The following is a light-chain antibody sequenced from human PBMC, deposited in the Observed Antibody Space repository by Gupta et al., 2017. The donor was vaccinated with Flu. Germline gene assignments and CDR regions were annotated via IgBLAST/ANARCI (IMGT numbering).Light chain of an antibody. CDR2: NTN. J-gene: IGLJ3*02. CDR3: VLYMGSGIWV. Sequence: NSGSVSTSYYPSWYQQTPGQAPRTLIYNTNTRSSGGPDRFSGSILGNKAALTITGAQADDESDYYCVLYMGSGIWVFGGGTKLTVL. V-gene: IGLV8-61*01. CDR1: SGSVSTSYY.